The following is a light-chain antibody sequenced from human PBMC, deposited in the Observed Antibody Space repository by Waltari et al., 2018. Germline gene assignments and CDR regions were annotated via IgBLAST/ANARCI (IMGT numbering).Light chain of an antibody. J-gene: IGKJ2*01. V-gene: IGKV3-15*01. CDR2: DAT. CDR1: QDVTNR. CDR3: QQYNNWPRT. Sequence: ETVMTQSPATLSVSPGERVTLSCRASQDVTNRLAWFQHKPGQAPRLLMFDATTRDTDFPGRLSGSESGTELTLTISSLQSEDFVVYYCQQYNNWPRTFGQGTKLEI.